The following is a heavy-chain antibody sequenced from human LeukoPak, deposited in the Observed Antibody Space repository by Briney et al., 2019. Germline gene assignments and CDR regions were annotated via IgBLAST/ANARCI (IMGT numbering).Heavy chain of an antibody. CDR2: INHSGST. J-gene: IGHJ4*02. CDR3: AREPQNCGGDCYVLLDY. V-gene: IGHV4-34*01. Sequence: SETLSLTCAVYGGSFSGYYWSWIRQPPGKGLEWIGEINHSGSTNYNPSLKSRVTISVDTSKNQFSLKLSSVTAADTAVYYCAREPQNCGGDCYVLLDYWGQGTLVTVSS. D-gene: IGHD2-21*02. CDR1: GGSFSGYY.